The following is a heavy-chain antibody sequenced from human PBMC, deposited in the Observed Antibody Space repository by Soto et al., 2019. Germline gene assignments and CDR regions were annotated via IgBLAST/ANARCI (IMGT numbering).Heavy chain of an antibody. CDR3: ARDLQLWEFDY. CDR1: GDSISSHY. CDR2: GST. J-gene: IGHJ4*02. Sequence: PSETLSLTCTVSGDSISSHYWSWIRQPPGKGLEWIGFGSTKYNPSLKSRIRISVDTSKNQFSLNLTSATAADTAVYYCARDLQLWEFDYWGQGTLVTVSS. V-gene: IGHV4-59*11. D-gene: IGHD5-18*01.